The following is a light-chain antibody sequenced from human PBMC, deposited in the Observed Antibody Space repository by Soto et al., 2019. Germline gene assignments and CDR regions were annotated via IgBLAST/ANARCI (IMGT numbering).Light chain of an antibody. CDR3: QQYDNLLLFT. V-gene: IGKV1-33*01. Sequence: DIQMTQSPSSLSASVGDRVTITCQASQDISNYLNWYQQKPGKAPKLLIYDASNLETGVPSRFSGSGSGTDFTFTISSLQPEDIATYYCQQYDNLLLFTFGLGTKVDIK. CDR2: DAS. CDR1: QDISNY. J-gene: IGKJ3*01.